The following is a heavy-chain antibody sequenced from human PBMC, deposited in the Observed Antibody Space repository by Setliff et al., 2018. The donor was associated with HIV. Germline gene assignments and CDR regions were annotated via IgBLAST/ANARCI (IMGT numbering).Heavy chain of an antibody. D-gene: IGHD5-12*01. CDR1: GYTFTDYY. CDR2: VDPEDGET. V-gene: IGHV1-69-2*01. J-gene: IGHJ4*02. Sequence: GASVKVSCKASGYTFTDYYMHWVQQAPGKGLEWMGRVDPEDGETIYAEKFQGRVTITADTSTDTAYMELSSLRSEDTAVYYCATYGRDGYNYQVYWGQGTLVTVSA. CDR3: ATYGRDGYNYQVY.